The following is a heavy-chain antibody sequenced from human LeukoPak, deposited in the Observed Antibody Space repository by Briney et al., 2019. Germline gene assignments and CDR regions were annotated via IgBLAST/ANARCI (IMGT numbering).Heavy chain of an antibody. CDR3: ARGRAYYYDSSGYYYAFDI. V-gene: IGHV4-39*01. CDR2: IYYSGST. CDR1: GGSISSSSYY. J-gene: IGHJ3*02. Sequence: SETLSLTCTVSGGSISSSSYYWGWIRQPPGKGLEWIGSIYYSGSTYYNPSLKSRVTISVDTSKNQFSLKLSSVTAADTAVYYCARGRAYYYDSSGYYYAFDIWGQGTMVTVSS. D-gene: IGHD3-22*01.